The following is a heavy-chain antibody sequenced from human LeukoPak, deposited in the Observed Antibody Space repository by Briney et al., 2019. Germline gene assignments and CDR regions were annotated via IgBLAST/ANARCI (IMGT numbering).Heavy chain of an antibody. CDR2: IRYDGSNK. CDR3: AKGQGGYDLLGLFDY. Sequence: GGSLRLSCAASGFTFSSYGMHWVRQAPGKGLEWVAFIRYDGSNKYYADSVKGRFTTSRDNSKNTLYLQMNSLRAEDTAVYYCAKGQGGYDLLGLFDYWGQGTLVTVSS. D-gene: IGHD5-12*01. V-gene: IGHV3-30*02. J-gene: IGHJ4*02. CDR1: GFTFSSYG.